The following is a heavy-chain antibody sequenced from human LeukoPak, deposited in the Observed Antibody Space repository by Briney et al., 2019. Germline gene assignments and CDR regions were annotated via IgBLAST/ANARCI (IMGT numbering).Heavy chain of an antibody. CDR2: IYYSGST. V-gene: IGHV4-61*01. D-gene: IGHD3-22*01. CDR3: ARDQQDDSSGDAFDI. J-gene: IGHJ3*02. CDR1: GGSISSSSYY. Sequence: SETLSLTCTVSGGSISSSSYYWSWIRQPPGKGLEWIGYIYYSGSTNYNPSLKSRVTISVDTSKNQFSLKLSSVTAADTAVYYCARDQQDDSSGDAFDIWGQGTMVTVSS.